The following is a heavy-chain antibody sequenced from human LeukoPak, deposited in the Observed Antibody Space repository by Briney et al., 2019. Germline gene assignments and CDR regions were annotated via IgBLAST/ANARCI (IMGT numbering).Heavy chain of an antibody. V-gene: IGHV3-23*01. D-gene: IGHD3-10*01. Sequence: GGSLRLSCAASGFTFSSYAMSWVRQAPGKGLEWVSAISGSGGSTYYADSVKGRFTISRDNSKNTLYPQMNSLRAEDTAVYYCATSEWFGELLSDYWGQGTLVTVSS. CDR3: ATSEWFGELLSDY. J-gene: IGHJ4*02. CDR1: GFTFSSYA. CDR2: ISGSGGST.